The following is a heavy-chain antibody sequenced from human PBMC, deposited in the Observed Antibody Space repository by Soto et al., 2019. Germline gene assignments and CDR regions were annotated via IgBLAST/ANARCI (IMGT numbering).Heavy chain of an antibody. Sequence: QVQLQESGPGLVKPSETLSLTCTVSGGSISSYYWSWIRQPPGKGLEWIGYIYYSGSTNYNPSLKRRVTRAADPSKNQCSRKLSSVTAADTAVDYGARHGGEWLDWFDPWGQGTLVTVSS. V-gene: IGHV4-59*08. J-gene: IGHJ5*02. D-gene: IGHD3-10*01. CDR1: GGSISSYY. CDR2: IYYSGST. CDR3: ARHGGEWLDWFDP.